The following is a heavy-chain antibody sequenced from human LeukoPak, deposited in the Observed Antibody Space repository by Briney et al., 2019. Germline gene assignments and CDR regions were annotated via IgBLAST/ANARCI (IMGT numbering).Heavy chain of an antibody. CDR3: ARTQLGGSYPADAFDI. CDR2: IYYRGST. J-gene: IGHJ3*02. D-gene: IGHD2-15*01. V-gene: IGHV4-59*01. Sequence: SETLSLTCTVSGGSISSYYWSWIRQPPGKGLEWIGYIYYRGSTNYNPSLESRVTISVDTSKNQFSLKLSSVTAADTAVYYCARTQLGGSYPADAFDIWGQGTMVTVSS. CDR1: GGSISSYY.